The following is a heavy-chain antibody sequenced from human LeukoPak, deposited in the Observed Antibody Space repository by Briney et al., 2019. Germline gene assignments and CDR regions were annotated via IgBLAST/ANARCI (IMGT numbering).Heavy chain of an antibody. J-gene: IGHJ5*02. V-gene: IGHV4-59*08. CDR2: TYYSGST. CDR3: ARYDYGSGYPGSWLDP. D-gene: IGHD3-10*01. CDR1: GASISSYF. Sequence: PSGTLSLTCTVSGASISSYFWTWIRQSPGKGLEWIGYTYYSGSTNYNPSLKSRVTISVDMSKNQFSLKLTSVTAADTAVYYCARYDYGSGYPGSWLDPWGQGTLVTVSS.